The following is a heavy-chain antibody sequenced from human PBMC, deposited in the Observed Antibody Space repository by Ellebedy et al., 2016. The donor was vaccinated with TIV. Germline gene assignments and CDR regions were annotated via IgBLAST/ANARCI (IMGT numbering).Heavy chain of an antibody. D-gene: IGHD2-2*01. CDR3: ARSCSPSCWECLEY. J-gene: IGHJ4*02. CDR1: GGSITSTW. CDR2: IYHTGTT. Sequence: GSLRLXXVVSGGSITSTWWRWVRQPPGKGLEWIGQIYHTGTTNYNPSLQSRVAISLDSSKTQFSLELNSVTAADTAVYFCARSCSPSCWECLEYWGQGVLVTVSS. V-gene: IGHV4-4*01.